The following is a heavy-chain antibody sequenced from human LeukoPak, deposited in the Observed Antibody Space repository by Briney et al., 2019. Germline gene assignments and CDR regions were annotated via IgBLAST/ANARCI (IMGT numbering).Heavy chain of an antibody. J-gene: IGHJ6*02. D-gene: IGHD6-13*01. Sequence: GESLKISCKGSGYNFITYWIGWVRQMPGKGLEWMGIISPGNSDTKYSPSLQGQVTFSADKSVSTAYLQWSSLKASDTAIYYCARHRVDSSSPRGMDVWGQGTTVTVSS. CDR1: GYNFITYW. V-gene: IGHV5-51*01. CDR2: ISPGNSDT. CDR3: ARHRVDSSSPRGMDV.